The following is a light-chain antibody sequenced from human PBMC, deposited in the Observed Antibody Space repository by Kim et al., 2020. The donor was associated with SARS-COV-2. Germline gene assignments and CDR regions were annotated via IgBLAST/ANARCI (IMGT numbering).Light chain of an antibody. J-gene: IGKJ1*01. CDR2: GAS. CDR1: QSINNN. Sequence: PGERATLSCRASQSINNNLAWYQQIPGQAPRLLLYGASYRATGIADRFSGSGSGTDFTLTISRLEPEDFAVYYCQQYATSGRTFGQGTKVDIK. CDR3: QQYATSGRT. V-gene: IGKV3-20*01.